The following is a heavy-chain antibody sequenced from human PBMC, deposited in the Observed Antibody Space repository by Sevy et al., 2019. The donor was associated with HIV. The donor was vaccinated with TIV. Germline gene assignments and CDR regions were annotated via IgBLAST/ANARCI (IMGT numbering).Heavy chain of an antibody. J-gene: IGHJ4*02. V-gene: IGHV3-23*01. CDR2: ISGTGAHT. CDR1: GFTFSSFA. CDR3: AKKMGGGSGMAFLVDY. Sequence: GGSLRLSCAASGFTFSSFAMGWVRQAPGKGLDWISVISGTGAHTYYADFVEGRFTISRDNSKNTLFLQMNSLRAEDTDIFYCAKKMGGGSGMAFLVDYWGQGTLVTVSS. D-gene: IGHD5-18*01.